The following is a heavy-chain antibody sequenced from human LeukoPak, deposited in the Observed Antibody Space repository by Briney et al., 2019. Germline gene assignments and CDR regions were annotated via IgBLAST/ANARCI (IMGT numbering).Heavy chain of an antibody. Sequence: PGGSLRLSCAASGFTVSSNYMSWVRQAPGKGLEWVSVIYSGGSTYYADSVKGRFTISRDNSKNTLYLQMNSLRAEDTAVYYCARASNDHGDAGGGPGAFDIWGQGTMVTVSS. CDR1: GFTVSSNY. CDR3: ARASNDHGDAGGGPGAFDI. CDR2: IYSGGST. D-gene: IGHD4-17*01. V-gene: IGHV3-53*01. J-gene: IGHJ3*02.